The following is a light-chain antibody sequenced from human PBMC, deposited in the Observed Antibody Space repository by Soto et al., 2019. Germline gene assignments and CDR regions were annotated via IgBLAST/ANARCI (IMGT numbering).Light chain of an antibody. CDR1: SSDVGGYKY. Sequence: QSALTQPASVSGSPGQSITISCTGTSSDVGGYKYVSWYQQHPGKAPKLMIYEVTNRPSGVSNRFSGSKSGNTASLTISGLQAEDEADYYCSSYPSSTKVFGGGTKVTVL. J-gene: IGLJ2*01. V-gene: IGLV2-14*01. CDR3: SSYPSSTKV. CDR2: EVT.